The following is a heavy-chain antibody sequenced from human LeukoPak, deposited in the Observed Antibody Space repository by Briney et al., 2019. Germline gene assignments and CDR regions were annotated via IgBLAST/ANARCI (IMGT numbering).Heavy chain of an antibody. CDR1: GGSFSGYY. CDR3: AVNIAARLDY. J-gene: IGHJ4*02. Sequence: PSETLSLTCAVYGGSFSGYYWSWIRQPPGKGLEWIGEIDHSGSTNYNPSLKSRVTISVDTSKNQFSLKLSSVTAADTAVYYCAVNIAARLDYWGQGTLVTVSS. CDR2: IDHSGST. D-gene: IGHD6-6*01. V-gene: IGHV4-34*01.